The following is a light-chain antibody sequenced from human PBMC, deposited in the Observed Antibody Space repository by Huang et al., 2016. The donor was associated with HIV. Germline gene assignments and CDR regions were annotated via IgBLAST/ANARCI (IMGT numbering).Light chain of an antibody. CDR2: GAS. CDR3: QQYGSSPRT. V-gene: IGKV3-20*01. Sequence: EIVLTQSPGTLSLSPGERDTISCRASQSVSSSDLAWYQQKPGQAPRLLIYGASSRATGIPDRFSGSGSGTDVTLTISRLEPEYFAVYYCQQYGSSPRTFGQGTKVEIK. J-gene: IGKJ1*01. CDR1: QSVSSSD.